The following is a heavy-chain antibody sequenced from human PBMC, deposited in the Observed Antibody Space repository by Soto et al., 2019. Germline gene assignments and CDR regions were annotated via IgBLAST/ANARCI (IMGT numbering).Heavy chain of an antibody. J-gene: IGHJ6*02. D-gene: IGHD1-26*01. CDR1: GYTFSNHW. CDR3: AKSIEGGPMDF. Sequence: SLKISCQGSGYTFSNHWINWVRLVPGKGLEWMGIIFPRDSDTRYSPSLQGQVIISVDKSTNTAYLQWTRLTASDTAIYYCAKSIEGGPMDFWGQGTTVTVSS. CDR2: IFPRDSDT. V-gene: IGHV5-51*01.